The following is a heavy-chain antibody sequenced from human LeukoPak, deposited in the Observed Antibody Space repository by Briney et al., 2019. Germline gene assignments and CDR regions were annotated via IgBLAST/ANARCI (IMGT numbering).Heavy chain of an antibody. Sequence: TSGGSLRLSCAASGFTLSSYSMNWVRQAPGKGLEWVSSISSSSSYIYYADSVKGRFTISRDNAKNSLYLQMNSLRAEDTAVYYCARDRPPGRSQRYYDSSGYPDYWGQGTLVTVSS. CDR1: GFTLSSYS. J-gene: IGHJ4*02. CDR2: ISSSSSYI. V-gene: IGHV3-21*01. D-gene: IGHD3-22*01. CDR3: ARDRPPGRSQRYYDSSGYPDY.